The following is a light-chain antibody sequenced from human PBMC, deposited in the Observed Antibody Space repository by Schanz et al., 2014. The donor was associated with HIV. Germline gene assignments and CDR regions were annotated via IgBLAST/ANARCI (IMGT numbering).Light chain of an antibody. CDR3: QQRSNWPPVFT. CDR2: GAS. CDR1: QNVYSNY. Sequence: EIVLTQSPVTLSLSPGERVTLSCRASQNVYSNYLAWYQQKPGQAPRLLVYGASSRATGIPDRFSGSGSGSDXXLTISSIEPGDFEVYYCQQRSNWPPVFTFGGGAKVEIK. J-gene: IGKJ4*01. V-gene: IGKV3D-20*02.